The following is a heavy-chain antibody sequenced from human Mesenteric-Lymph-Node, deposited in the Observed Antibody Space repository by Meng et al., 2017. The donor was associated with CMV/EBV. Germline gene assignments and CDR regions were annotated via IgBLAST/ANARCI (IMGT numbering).Heavy chain of an antibody. J-gene: IGHJ6*02. CDR2: ITTSGNVM. Sequence: GGSLRLSCAASEFTFSDYSMSWIRQAPGKGLEWVSYITTSGNVMSYADSVKGRFTISRDNAKSSLYLQMNSLRVEDTAVYYCARGGYGLYGMDVWGQGTTVTVSS. V-gene: IGHV3-11*01. CDR1: EFTFSDYS. CDR3: ARGGYGLYGMDV. D-gene: IGHD2-15*01.